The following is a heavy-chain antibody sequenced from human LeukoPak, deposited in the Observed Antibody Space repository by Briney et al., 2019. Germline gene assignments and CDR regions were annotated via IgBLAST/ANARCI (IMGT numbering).Heavy chain of an antibody. J-gene: IGHJ4*02. V-gene: IGHV3-11*01. D-gene: IGHD3-9*01. CDR3: ARGESYDILTGYYGYFDY. CDR1: GFTFSDYY. CDR2: ISSSGSTI. Sequence: GGSLRLSCAASGFTFSDYYMSWIRQAPGKGLEWVSYISSSGSTIYYADSVKGRFTISRDNAKNSLYLQMNGLRAEDTAVYYCARGESYDILTGYYGYFDYWGQGTLVTVSS.